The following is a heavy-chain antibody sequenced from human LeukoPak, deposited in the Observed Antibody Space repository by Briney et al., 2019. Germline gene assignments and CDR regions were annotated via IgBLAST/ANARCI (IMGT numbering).Heavy chain of an antibody. CDR2: INHSGST. J-gene: IGHJ4*02. V-gene: IGHV4-34*01. CDR1: GGSFSGYY. Sequence: SETLSLTCAVYGGSFSGYYWSWIRQPPGKGLEWIGEINHSGSTNYNPSLKSRVTISVDTSKNQFSLKLSSVTAADTAVYYCARGGITNDYWGQGTPVTVSS. D-gene: IGHD3-10*01. CDR3: ARGGITNDY.